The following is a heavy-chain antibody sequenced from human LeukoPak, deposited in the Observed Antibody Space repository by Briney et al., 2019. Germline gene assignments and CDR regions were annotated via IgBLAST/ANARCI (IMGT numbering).Heavy chain of an antibody. V-gene: IGHV3-21*01. CDR1: GFTFSTYT. CDR2: ISSSSSSI. J-gene: IGHJ4*02. Sequence: PGGSLRLSCAASGFTFSTYTMNWVRQAPGKGLEWVPSISSSSSSIYYADSVKGRFSISRDNAKNSLYLQMNSLSAEDTAAYYCAGERGVGEFYWGQGTLVTVSS. D-gene: IGHD3-10*01. CDR3: AGERGVGEFY.